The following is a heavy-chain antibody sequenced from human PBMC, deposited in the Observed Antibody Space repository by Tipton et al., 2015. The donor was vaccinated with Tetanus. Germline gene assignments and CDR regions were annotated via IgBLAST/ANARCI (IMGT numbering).Heavy chain of an antibody. Sequence: QVQLVQSGAEVKEPGASVKVSCKASGYNFVNFGISWVRQAPGQGLEWTGWISAYNGKTKYAQRLQGRVTMTTDRSASTAYMDLRRLRSDDTAVYYCARVQEQRIYYYGMDVWGQGTTVTVFS. CDR1: GYNFVNFG. CDR3: ARVQEQRIYYYGMDV. D-gene: IGHD6-25*01. CDR2: ISAYNGKT. V-gene: IGHV1-18*01. J-gene: IGHJ6*02.